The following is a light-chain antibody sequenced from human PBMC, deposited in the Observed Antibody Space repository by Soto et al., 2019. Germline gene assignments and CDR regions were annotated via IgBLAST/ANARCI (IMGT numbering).Light chain of an antibody. CDR3: QHRTNWEYT. V-gene: IGKV3-11*01. Sequence: EIVLTQSPATLSLSPGERATLSCRASQSVSSSLAWYQQKPGQAPRLLIYGASKRAAGIPVRFSGSGSGTDFTRTISILEPEDFAVYCCQHRTNWEYTFGQGTTLEIK. J-gene: IGKJ2*01. CDR1: QSVSSS. CDR2: GAS.